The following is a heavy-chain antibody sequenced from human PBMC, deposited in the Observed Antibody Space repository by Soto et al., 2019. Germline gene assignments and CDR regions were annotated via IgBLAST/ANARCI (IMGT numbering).Heavy chain of an antibody. D-gene: IGHD4-17*01. J-gene: IGHJ4*02. CDR1: GYTFTSYD. V-gene: IGHV1-8*01. Sequence: QVQLVQSGAEVKKPGASVKVSCKASGYTFTSYDISWVRQATGQGLEWMGWMNPISGNTGYAQKFQGRVTMTSNTSISTAYMELCSLRSEDTAVYYCARSTNDYGDRHWGQGTLVTVSS. CDR3: ARSTNDYGDRH. CDR2: MNPISGNT.